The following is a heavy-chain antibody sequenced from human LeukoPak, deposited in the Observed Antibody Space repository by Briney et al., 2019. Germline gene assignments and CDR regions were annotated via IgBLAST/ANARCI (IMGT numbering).Heavy chain of an antibody. D-gene: IGHD2-8*01. J-gene: IGHJ5*01. CDR1: GFTFSDYY. CDR2: ITSSGGST. Sequence: GGSLRLSCAASGFTFSDYYMSWIRQAPGKGLEWVSAITSSGGSTYYADSVKGRFTVSRDNSKNTLYLQMNSLRPEDTAVYHCAKDTSSYATSWSDSWGQGALVTVSS. CDR3: AKDTSSYATSWSDS. V-gene: IGHV3-23*01.